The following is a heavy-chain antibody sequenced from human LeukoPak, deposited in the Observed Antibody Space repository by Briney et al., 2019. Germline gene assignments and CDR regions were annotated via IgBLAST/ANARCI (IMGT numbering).Heavy chain of an antibody. CDR1: GFTFSSYA. D-gene: IGHD3-22*01. V-gene: IGHV3-30-3*01. CDR3: ARGGYYYDSSGYYYFDH. CDR2: ISYDGSNK. Sequence: GGSLRLSCAASGFTFSSYAMHWVRQAPGKGLEWVAVISYDGSNKYYADSVKGRFTISRDNSKNTLYLQMNSLRAEDTAVYYCARGGYYYDSSGYYYFDHWGQGTLVTVSS. J-gene: IGHJ4*02.